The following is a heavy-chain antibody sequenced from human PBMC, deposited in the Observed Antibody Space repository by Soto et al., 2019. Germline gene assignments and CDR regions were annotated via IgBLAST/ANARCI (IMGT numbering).Heavy chain of an antibody. CDR2: IKQDGSEK. J-gene: IGHJ4*02. D-gene: IGHD3-3*01. Sequence: GGSLRLSCAASGFTFSSYWMSWVRQAPGKGLEWVANIKQDGSEKYYVDSVKGRFTISRDNAKNSLYLQMNSLRAEDTAVYYCARDPREFTIFGVVDYFDYWGQGTLVTVSS. V-gene: IGHV3-7*01. CDR3: ARDPREFTIFGVVDYFDY. CDR1: GFTFSSYW.